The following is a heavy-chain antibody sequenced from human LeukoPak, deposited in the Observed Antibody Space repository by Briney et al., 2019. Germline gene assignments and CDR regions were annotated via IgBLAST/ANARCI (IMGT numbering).Heavy chain of an antibody. CDR3: AKDSPSRTATTEVPVDY. Sequence: ETLSLTCTVSGGSISGSSCYWGWIRQAPGKGLEWVASISSSSSYIYFANSVRGRFSISRDNAKNSLYLQMNSLRAEDTAVYYCAKDSPSRTATTEVPVDYWGQGTLVTVSS. CDR1: GGSISGSS. D-gene: IGHD1/OR15-1a*01. J-gene: IGHJ4*02. CDR2: ISSSSSYI. V-gene: IGHV3-21*01.